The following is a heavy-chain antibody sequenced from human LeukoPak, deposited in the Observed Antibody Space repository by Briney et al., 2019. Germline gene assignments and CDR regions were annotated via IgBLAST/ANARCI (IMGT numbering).Heavy chain of an antibody. V-gene: IGHV3-74*01. D-gene: IGHD3-22*01. CDR3: AKDIRPDSSGNYFDY. CDR1: GFSLSDYW. Sequence: PAGGSLRLSCVGSGFSLSDYWMHWVRQTPGKGLMWVSRITSDGSTTWYADSVKGRFTVSRDNAKNTLFLEMNSLRAEDTALYYCAKDIRPDSSGNYFDYWGQGTLVTVSS. J-gene: IGHJ4*02. CDR2: ITSDGSTT.